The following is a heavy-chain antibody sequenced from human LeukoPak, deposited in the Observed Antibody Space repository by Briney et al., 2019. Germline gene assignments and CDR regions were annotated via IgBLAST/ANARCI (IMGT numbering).Heavy chain of an antibody. D-gene: IGHD5-12*01. V-gene: IGHV3-21*04. J-gene: IGHJ4*02. Sequence: PGGSLRLSCAASGFTFSSYSMNWVRQAPGKGLEWVSSISSSSSYIYYADSVKGRFTISRDNAKNSLYLQMNSLRAEDTAVYYCAKIRTGYSPIDYWGQGTLVTVSS. CDR1: GFTFSSYS. CDR2: ISSSSSYI. CDR3: AKIRTGYSPIDY.